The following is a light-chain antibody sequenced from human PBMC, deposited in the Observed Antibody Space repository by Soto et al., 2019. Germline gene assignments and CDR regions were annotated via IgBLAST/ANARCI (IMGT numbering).Light chain of an antibody. J-gene: IGLJ3*02. CDR1: SSDVGGYNY. CDR2: EVS. Sequence: QSALTQPPSASGSRRQSVTISCTGTSSDVGGYNYVSWYQQHPGKAPKLMIYEVSKRPSGVPDRFSGSKSGNTASLTVSGLQPEDEADYYCSSYAGSKTLGVFGGGTKLTVL. V-gene: IGLV2-8*01. CDR3: SSYAGSKTLGV.